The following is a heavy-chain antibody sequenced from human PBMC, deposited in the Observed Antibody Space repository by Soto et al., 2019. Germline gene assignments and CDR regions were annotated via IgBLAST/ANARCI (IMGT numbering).Heavy chain of an antibody. J-gene: IGHJ4*02. Sequence: PGGSLRLSCAASGFTFSSYSMNWVRQAPGKGLEWVSSISSSSSYIYYADSVKGRFTISRDNAKNSLYLQMNSLRAEDTAVYYCATPLGGPDYYDSSGFDYWGQGTLVTISS. V-gene: IGHV3-21*01. CDR1: GFTFSSYS. CDR2: ISSSSSYI. CDR3: ATPLGGPDYYDSSGFDY. D-gene: IGHD3-22*01.